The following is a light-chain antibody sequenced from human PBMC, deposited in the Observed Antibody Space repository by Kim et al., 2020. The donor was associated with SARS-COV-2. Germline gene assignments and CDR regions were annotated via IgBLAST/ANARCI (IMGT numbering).Light chain of an antibody. V-gene: IGKV3-15*01. CDR1: QSVSSN. CDR2: GAS. CDR3: QQYNNWPFT. J-gene: IGKJ4*01. Sequence: VSPGERATLTCRASQSVSSNLAWYQQKPGQAPRLRIYGASTRATGIPARFSGSGSGTEFTLTISSLQSEDFAVYYCQQYNNWPFTFGGGTKVDIK.